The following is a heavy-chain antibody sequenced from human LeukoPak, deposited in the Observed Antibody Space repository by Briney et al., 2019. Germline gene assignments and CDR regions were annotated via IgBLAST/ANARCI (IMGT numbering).Heavy chain of an antibody. V-gene: IGHV3-21*04. CDR2: ISSSSSYI. CDR1: GFTFSSYS. D-gene: IGHD2-21*01. J-gene: IGHJ4*02. CDR3: ARALGGDYDY. Sequence: KPGGSLRLSCAASGFTFSSYSMNWVRQAPGKGLEWVSSISSSSSYIYYADSVKGRFTISRDNAKNSLYLQMNSLRAEDTALYYCARALGGDYDYWGQGTLVTVSS.